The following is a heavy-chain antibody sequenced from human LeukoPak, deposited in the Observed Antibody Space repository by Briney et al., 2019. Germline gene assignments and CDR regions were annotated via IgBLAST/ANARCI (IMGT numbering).Heavy chain of an antibody. CDR1: GYTFTSYY. CDR2: INPSGGST. D-gene: IGHD2-15*01. CDR3: ARDSNPIVVVVAATRPLYGMGV. J-gene: IGHJ6*02. Sequence: ASVKVSCKASGYTFTSYYMHWVRQAPGQGLEWVGIINPSGGSTSYAQKFQGRVTMTRDTSTSTVYMELSSLRSEDTAVYYCARDSNPIVVVVAATRPLYGMGVWGQGTTVTVSS. V-gene: IGHV1-46*01.